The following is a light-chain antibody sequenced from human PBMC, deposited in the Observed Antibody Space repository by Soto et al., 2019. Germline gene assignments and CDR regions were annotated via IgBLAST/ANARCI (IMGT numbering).Light chain of an antibody. Sequence: DIQMTQSPSTLSASVGDRVTITCRASQTISRWLAWYQQKPGQAPRLLIYTASTLASGVPSRFSASGSGTDFTLTISRLHPDDFATYYCQEYNNYWTFGQGTKVDIK. V-gene: IGKV1-5*01. CDR2: TAS. J-gene: IGKJ1*01. CDR3: QEYNNYWT. CDR1: QTISRW.